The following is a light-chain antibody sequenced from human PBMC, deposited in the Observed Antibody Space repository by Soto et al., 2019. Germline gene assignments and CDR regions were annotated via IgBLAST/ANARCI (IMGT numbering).Light chain of an antibody. CDR2: AAS. J-gene: IGKJ2*01. CDR3: QQSYSTPYT. V-gene: IGKV1-39*01. Sequence: DLQMTQSPSSLSASVGDRVTITCRASQYISSYLNWYQQKPGKAPKLLIYAASSLQSGVPSSFSGSGSGTDFTLTISSMQPEDFATYYCQQSYSTPYTFGQGTKLEIK. CDR1: QYISSY.